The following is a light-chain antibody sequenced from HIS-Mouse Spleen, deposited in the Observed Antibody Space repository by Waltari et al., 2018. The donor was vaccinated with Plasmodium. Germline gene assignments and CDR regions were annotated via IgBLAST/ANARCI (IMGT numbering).Light chain of an antibody. CDR1: QSISSY. CDR3: QQNYNTWT. CDR2: AAS. V-gene: IGKV1-39*01. J-gene: IGKJ1*01. Sequence: DIQMTQSPSSLSASVGDRVTITCRASQSISSYLNWYQQKPGKATKLLIYAASSLQSGVPSRVSGRGSGTDFTLTISSLQPEDFATYYCQQNYNTWTFGQGTKVEIK.